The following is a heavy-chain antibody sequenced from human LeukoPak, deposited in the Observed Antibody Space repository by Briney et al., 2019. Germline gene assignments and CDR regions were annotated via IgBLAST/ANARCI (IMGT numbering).Heavy chain of an antibody. J-gene: IGHJ4*02. V-gene: IGHV4-34*01. D-gene: IGHD1-26*01. CDR1: GGSFSGYY. CDR2: INHSGST. CDR3: ARRSNSGSYY. Sequence: ASETLSLTCAVYGGSFSGYYWSWIRQPPGKGLEWIGEINHSGSTNYNPSLKSRVTISVDTSKNQFSLKLSSVTAADTAVYYCARRSNSGSYYWGQGTLVTVSS.